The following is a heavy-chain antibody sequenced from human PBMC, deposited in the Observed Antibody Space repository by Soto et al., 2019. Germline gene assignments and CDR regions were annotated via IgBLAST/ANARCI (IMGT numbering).Heavy chain of an antibody. D-gene: IGHD3-22*01. J-gene: IGHJ4*02. CDR3: ARPSSGYYYGAFDY. V-gene: IGHV1-2*02. CDR1: GYTFTGYY. Sequence: QVQLVQSGAEVKKPGASVKVSCKASGYTFTGYYMHWVRQAPGQGLEWMGCINPNSGGTNYAQKFQGGVTMTRDTSISTAYMELSRLRSDDTAVYYCARPSSGYYYGAFDYWGQGTLVTVSS. CDR2: INPNSGGT.